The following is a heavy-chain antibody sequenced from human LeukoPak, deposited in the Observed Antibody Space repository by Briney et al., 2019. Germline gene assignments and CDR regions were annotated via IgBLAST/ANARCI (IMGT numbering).Heavy chain of an antibody. CDR2: ISSSSGCI. J-gene: IGHJ4*02. D-gene: IGHD3-22*01. Sequence: GGSLRLSCAASGFTFSNYAMNWVRQAPGKGLEWVSSISSSSGCIYYADSVKGRFTISRDNAKNSLYLQMNSLRAEDTAVYYCARDGGNSYYFDTRGYYYDYWGQGTLVTVSS. CDR1: GFTFSNYA. V-gene: IGHV3-21*01. CDR3: ARDGGNSYYFDTRGYYYDY.